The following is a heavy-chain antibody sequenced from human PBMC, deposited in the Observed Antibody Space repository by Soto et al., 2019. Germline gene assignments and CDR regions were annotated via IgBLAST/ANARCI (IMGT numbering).Heavy chain of an antibody. CDR1: GFTFSSYA. CDR2: ISYDGSNK. J-gene: IGHJ4*02. CDR3: ARGATMIVVVRPDY. Sequence: HPGGSLRLSCAASGFTFSSYAMHWVRQAPGKGLEWVAVISYDGSNKYYADSVKGRFTISRDNSKNTLYLQMNSLRAEDTAVYYCARGATMIVVVRPDYWGQGTLVTVSS. V-gene: IGHV3-30-3*01. D-gene: IGHD3-22*01.